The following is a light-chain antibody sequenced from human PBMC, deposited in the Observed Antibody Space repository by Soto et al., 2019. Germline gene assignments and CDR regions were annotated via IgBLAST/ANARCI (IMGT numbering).Light chain of an antibody. J-gene: IGKJ2*01. CDR1: QSIDSSY. V-gene: IGKV3-20*01. CDR2: GTS. CDR3: HQYGSSPYT. Sequence: EIVLTQSPGTLSLSPGERVTLSCRASQSIDSSYLAWYQQKPGQAPRLLIHGTSIRATGIPDRVSGSGSGTDCTLTISGLEPEDFAVYYCHQYGSSPYTFGQGNKLEI.